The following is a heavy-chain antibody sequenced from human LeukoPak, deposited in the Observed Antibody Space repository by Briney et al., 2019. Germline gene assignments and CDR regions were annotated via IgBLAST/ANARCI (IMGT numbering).Heavy chain of an antibody. J-gene: IGHJ4*02. D-gene: IGHD1-1*01. CDR3: AKSTTYRLRDNYYFDY. CDR2: ISGSGGST. Sequence: TGGSLRLSCAASGFTFSSYAMSWVRQAPGKGLEWVSAISGSGGSTYYADSVKGRFTISRDNSKNTLYLQMNSLRAEDTAVYYCAKSTTYRLRDNYYFDYWGQGTLVTVSS. CDR1: GFTFSSYA. V-gene: IGHV3-23*01.